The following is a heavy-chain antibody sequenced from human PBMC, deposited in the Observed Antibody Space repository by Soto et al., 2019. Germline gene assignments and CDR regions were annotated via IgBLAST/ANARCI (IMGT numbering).Heavy chain of an antibody. V-gene: IGHV1-3*01. J-gene: IGHJ4*02. CDR3: ARVSGLRLEHKDIIGY. CDR2: INAGNGNT. D-gene: IGHD1-1*01. Sequence: ASVKVSCKASGYTFTSYAMHWVRQAPGQRLEWMGWINAGNGNTKYSQKFQGRVTITRDTSASTAYMELSSLRSEDTAVYYCARVSGLRLEHKDIIGYWGQGTLVTVSS. CDR1: GYTFTSYA.